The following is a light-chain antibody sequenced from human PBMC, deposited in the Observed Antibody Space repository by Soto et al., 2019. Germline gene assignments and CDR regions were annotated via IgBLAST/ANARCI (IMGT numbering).Light chain of an antibody. Sequence: EIVLTQSPATLSLSPGERATLSCRASQSVRSYLAWYQQKHGQAPRLLIYDASNRATGIPARFSGGGSGTDFSLTISSLGPEDFAVYYCQQRSNWPPTVGQGTKLDIK. CDR1: QSVRSY. CDR3: QQRSNWPPT. V-gene: IGKV3-11*01. J-gene: IGKJ2*01. CDR2: DAS.